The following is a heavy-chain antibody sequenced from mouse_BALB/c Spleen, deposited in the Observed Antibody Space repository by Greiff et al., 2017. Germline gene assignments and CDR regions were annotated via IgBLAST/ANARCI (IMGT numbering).Heavy chain of an antibody. CDR1: GYSITSDYA. D-gene: IGHD2-14*01. J-gene: IGHJ2*01. Sequence: ESGPGLVKPSQSLSLTCTVTGYSITSDYAWNWIRQFPGNKLEWMGYISYSGSTSYNPSLKSRISITRDTSKNQFFLQLNSVTTEDTATYYCARSRRYDDWYYFDYWGQGTTLTVSS. V-gene: IGHV3-2*02. CDR2: ISYSGST. CDR3: ARSRRYDDWYYFDY.